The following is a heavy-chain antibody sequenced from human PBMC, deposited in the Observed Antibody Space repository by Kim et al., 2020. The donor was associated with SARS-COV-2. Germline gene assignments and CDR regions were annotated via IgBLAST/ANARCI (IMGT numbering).Heavy chain of an antibody. CDR2: IYYSGST. J-gene: IGHJ5*02. Sequence: SETLSLTCTVSGGSISSSSYYWGWIRQPPGKGLEWIGSIYYSGSTYYNPSLKSRVTISVDTSKNQFSLKLSSVTAADMAVYYCARQRAREGSRTGGWFDP. CDR3: ARQRAREGSRTGGWFDP. D-gene: IGHD2-15*01. CDR1: GGSISSSSYY. V-gene: IGHV4-39*01.